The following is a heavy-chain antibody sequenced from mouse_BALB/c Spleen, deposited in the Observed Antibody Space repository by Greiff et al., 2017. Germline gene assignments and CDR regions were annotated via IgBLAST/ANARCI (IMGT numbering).Heavy chain of an antibody. V-gene: IGHV5-17*02. Sequence: EVHLVESGGGLVQPGGSRKLSCAASGFTFSSFGMHWVRQAPEKGLEWVAYISSGSSTIYYADTVKGRFTISRDNPKNTLFLQMTSLRSEDTAMYYCARGGNYPPDYWGQGTTLTVAS. J-gene: IGHJ2*01. CDR2: ISSGSSTI. CDR1: GFTFSSFG. D-gene: IGHD2-1*01. CDR3: ARGGNYPPDY.